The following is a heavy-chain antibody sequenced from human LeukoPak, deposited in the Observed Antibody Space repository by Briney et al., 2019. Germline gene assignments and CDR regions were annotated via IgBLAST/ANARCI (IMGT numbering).Heavy chain of an antibody. V-gene: IGHV3-23*01. CDR2: ISGSGGST. CDR1: GFTFSSYA. D-gene: IGHD3-22*01. Sequence: GGSLRLSCAASGFTFSSYAMSWVRQAPGKGLEWVSAISGSGGSTYYADSVKGRFTISRDNSKNTLYLQMNSLRAEDTAVYYCAKLPTYYYESSGYYHFDYWGQGTLVTVSS. CDR3: AKLPTYYYESSGYYHFDY. J-gene: IGHJ4*02.